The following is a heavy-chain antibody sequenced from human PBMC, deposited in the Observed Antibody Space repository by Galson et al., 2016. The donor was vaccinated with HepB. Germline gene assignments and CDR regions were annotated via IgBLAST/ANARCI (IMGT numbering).Heavy chain of an antibody. CDR3: AKAFDFWCGYPFDH. D-gene: IGHD3-3*01. CDR2: IGIDGDT. Sequence: SLRLSCAASGFTFSSYDMHWVRQATGKGLEWVSAIGIDGDTYYPGPVKGRFTISRGNAKNSLYLQMNSMRAEETAVYYCAKAFDFWCGYPFDHWGPGTVVTVSS. V-gene: IGHV3-13*01. CDR1: GFTFSSYD. J-gene: IGHJ4*02.